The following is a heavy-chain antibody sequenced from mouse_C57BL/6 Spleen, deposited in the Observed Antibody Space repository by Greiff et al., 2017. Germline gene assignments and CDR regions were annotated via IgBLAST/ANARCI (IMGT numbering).Heavy chain of an antibody. D-gene: IGHD1-1*01. Sequence: DVKLVESGGGLVKPGGSLKLSCAASGFTFSDYGMHWVRQAPEKGLEWVAYISSGSSTIYYADTVKGRFTISRDNAKNTLFLQMTSLRSEDTAMYYCARPGYYYGSRSYGYFDVWGTGTTVTVSS. V-gene: IGHV5-17*01. J-gene: IGHJ1*03. CDR2: ISSGSSTI. CDR1: GFTFSDYG. CDR3: ARPGYYYGSRSYGYFDV.